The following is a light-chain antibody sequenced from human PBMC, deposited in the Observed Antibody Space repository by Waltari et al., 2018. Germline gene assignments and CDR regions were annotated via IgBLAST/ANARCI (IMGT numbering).Light chain of an antibody. Sequence: DIVMTQSPESLAVYLGERATINCKSSQSVLYSSKNKNYVAWDQQKPGQHPKLRISWTATRGSGVPARFSCSGSGTDFTLTVSTLQAEDVAVYYCQQYYISPWTFGQVTKVEIK. CDR2: WTA. J-gene: IGKJ1*01. V-gene: IGKV4-1*01. CDR1: QSVLYSSKNKNY. CDR3: QQYYISPWT.